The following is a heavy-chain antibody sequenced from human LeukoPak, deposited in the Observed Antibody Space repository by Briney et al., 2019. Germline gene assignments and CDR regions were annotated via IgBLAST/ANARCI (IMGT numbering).Heavy chain of an antibody. D-gene: IGHD1-1*01. J-gene: IGHJ4*02. V-gene: IGHV3-48*04. CDR3: ARDPSSLDPGYFDY. CDR2: ISSSGSTI. Sequence: GGSLRLPCAASGFTFSNYWINWVRQAPGKGLEWVSYISSSGSTIYYADSVKGRFTISRDNAKNSLYLQMNSLRAEDTAVYYCARDPSSLDPGYFDYWGQGTLVTVSS. CDR1: GFTFSNYW.